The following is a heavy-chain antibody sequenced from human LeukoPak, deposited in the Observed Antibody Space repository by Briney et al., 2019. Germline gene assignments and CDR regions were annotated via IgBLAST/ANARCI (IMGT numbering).Heavy chain of an antibody. V-gene: IGHV4-59*02. J-gene: IGHJ3*02. D-gene: IGHD2-2*01. CDR2: VYYSGTT. CDR3: ARVTCSSTNCPRRNAFDI. Sequence: PSETLSLTCTVSGGSVTNYYWSWIRQPPGMGLEWIGYVYYSGTTNYSPSLKSRITISVDTSKNQFSLNLTTTTAGDTAVYYCARVTCSSTNCPRRNAFDIWGQGTRVTVSP. CDR1: GGSVTNYY.